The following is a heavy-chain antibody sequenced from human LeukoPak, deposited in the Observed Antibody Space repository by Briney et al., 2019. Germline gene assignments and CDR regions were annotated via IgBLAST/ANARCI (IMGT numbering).Heavy chain of an antibody. D-gene: IGHD6-6*01. CDR3: ARDGGGQLVRNWFDP. CDR1: GYTFTSYY. V-gene: IGHV1-46*01. Sequence: ASVKVSCKASGYTFTSYYMHWVRQAPGQGLEWMGIINPSGGSTSYAQKFQGRVTMTRDTSTSTVYMELSSLRSEDTAVYYCARDGGGQLVRNWFDPWGQEPWSPSPQ. CDR2: INPSGGST. J-gene: IGHJ5*02.